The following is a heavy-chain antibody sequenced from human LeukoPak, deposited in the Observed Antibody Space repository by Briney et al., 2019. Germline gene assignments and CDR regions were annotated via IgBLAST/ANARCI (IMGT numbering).Heavy chain of an antibody. V-gene: IGHV4-38-2*02. CDR2: IYHSGST. D-gene: IGHD2-2*01. Sequence: SETLSLTCTVSGDSISTYFWSWIRQPPGKGLEWIGSIYHSGSTYYNPSLKSRVTISVDTSKNQFSLKLSSVTAADTAVYYCARDPYCSSTSCYGWGQGTLVTVSS. J-gene: IGHJ4*02. CDR1: GDSISTYF. CDR3: ARDPYCSSTSCYG.